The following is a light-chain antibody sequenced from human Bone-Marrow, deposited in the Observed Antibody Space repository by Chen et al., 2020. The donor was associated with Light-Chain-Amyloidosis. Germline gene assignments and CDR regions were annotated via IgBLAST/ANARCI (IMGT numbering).Light chain of an antibody. J-gene: IGKJ4*01. V-gene: IGKV3-20*01. CDR2: GSS. Sequence: EIVLTQSPGTLPLSPGEGANLSCRASQTISSNYLTWYQQKFGQAPRLLIYGSSSRATGIADRFTGSGSGTDFTLTINRLEPEDFAMYYCQQYGTSPLTFGGGTKVEIK. CDR3: QQYGTSPLT. CDR1: QTISSNY.